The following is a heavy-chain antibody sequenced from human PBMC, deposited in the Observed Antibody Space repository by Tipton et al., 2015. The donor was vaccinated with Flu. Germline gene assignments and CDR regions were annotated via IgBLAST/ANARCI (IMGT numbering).Heavy chain of an antibody. CDR2: IWYDGSNK. Sequence: SLRLSCAASGFTFSSYGMHWVRQAPGKGLEWVAVIWYDGSNKYYADSVKGRFTISRDNAKNSLYLQMNSLRAEDTAVYYCARDGTSWSPRCYYMDVWGKGTTVTVSS. CDR1: GFTFSSYG. V-gene: IGHV3-33*01. CDR3: ARDGTSWSPRCYYMDV. J-gene: IGHJ6*03. D-gene: IGHD4-17*01.